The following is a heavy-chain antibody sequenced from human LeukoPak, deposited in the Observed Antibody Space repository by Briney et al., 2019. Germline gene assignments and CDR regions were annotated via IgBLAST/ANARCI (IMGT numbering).Heavy chain of an antibody. CDR3: AREILLWFGESGYYFDY. CDR2: ISSSSSTI. V-gene: IGHV3-48*01. J-gene: IGHJ4*02. D-gene: IGHD3-10*01. Sequence: PGGSLRLSCAASGFTFSSYSMNWVRQAPGKGLEWVSYISSSSSTIYYADSVKGRFTISRDNAKNSLYLQMNSLRAEDTAVYYCAREILLWFGESGYYFDYWGQGTLVTVSS. CDR1: GFTFSSYS.